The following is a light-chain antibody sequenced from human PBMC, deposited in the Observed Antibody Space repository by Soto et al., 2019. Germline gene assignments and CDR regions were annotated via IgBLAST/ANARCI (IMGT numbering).Light chain of an antibody. J-gene: IGKJ1*01. CDR2: GAS. CDR1: QYVSVRF. CDR3: QQYLTSPKT. V-gene: IGKV3-20*01. Sequence: IVLPQSPGTLSFSPGESATLSCRASQYVSVRFLAWYQQKPGQAPRLLIYGASDRATGIPDRFTGSGSGTDFTLTINRLEPEDFAVYYCQQYLTSPKTFGQGTKVDIK.